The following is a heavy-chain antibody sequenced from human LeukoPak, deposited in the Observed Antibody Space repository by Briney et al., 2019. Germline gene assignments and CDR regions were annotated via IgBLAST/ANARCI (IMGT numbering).Heavy chain of an antibody. V-gene: IGHV3-23*01. CDR3: AKGHPISGWTPDY. CDR1: GFIFSNHA. Sequence: GGSLRFSCAASGFIFSNHAMSWVRQAPGKGLQWVSAISASGGTTYYADSVKGRFTISRDPSKNTLFLQMTSLRADDTALYYCAKGHPISGWTPDYWGQGTLVTVSS. J-gene: IGHJ4*02. CDR2: ISASGGTT. D-gene: IGHD6-19*01.